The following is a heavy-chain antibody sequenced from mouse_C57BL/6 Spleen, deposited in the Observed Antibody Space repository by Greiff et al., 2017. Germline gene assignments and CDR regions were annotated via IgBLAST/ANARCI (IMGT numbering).Heavy chain of an antibody. CDR2: INPNYGTT. D-gene: IGHD1-1*01. CDR3: ARLDYYGSSYEGYFDV. J-gene: IGHJ1*03. Sequence: VQLKESGPELVKPGASVKISCKASGYSFTDYNMNWVKQSNGKSLEWIGVINPNYGTTSYNQKFKGKATLTVDQSSSTAYMQLNSLTSEDSAVYYCARLDYYGSSYEGYFDVWGTGTTVTVSS. V-gene: IGHV1-39*01. CDR1: GYSFTDYN.